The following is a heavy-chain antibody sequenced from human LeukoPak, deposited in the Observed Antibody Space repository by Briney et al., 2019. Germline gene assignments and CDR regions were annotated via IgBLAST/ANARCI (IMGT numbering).Heavy chain of an antibody. Sequence: ASMKVSCKASGNSFSNYAFTWVRQAPGQGFEWMGEISPLLGTTKYAQNFQGRVTITADDSTSTTYMELSSLRSEDTAVYFCARNLEDTPVGYWGQGTQVTVSS. CDR1: GNSFSNYA. J-gene: IGHJ4*02. V-gene: IGHV1-69*13. D-gene: IGHD1-26*01. CDR2: ISPLLGTT. CDR3: ARNLEDTPVGY.